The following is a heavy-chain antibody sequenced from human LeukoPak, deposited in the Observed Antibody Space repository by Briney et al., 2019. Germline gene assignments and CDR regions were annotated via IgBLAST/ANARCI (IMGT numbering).Heavy chain of an antibody. V-gene: IGHV3-74*03. CDR1: EFTFSSYW. CDR2: INGDGSGT. Sequence: GGSLRLSCVASEFTFSSYWMHWVRQAPGKGLVWVSRINGDGSGTTYADSVKDRFTISRDNAKNTLYLQMNSLRAEDTAVYYCARAPGQNHAFDIWGQGSMVTVSS. J-gene: IGHJ3*02. CDR3: ARAPGQNHAFDI.